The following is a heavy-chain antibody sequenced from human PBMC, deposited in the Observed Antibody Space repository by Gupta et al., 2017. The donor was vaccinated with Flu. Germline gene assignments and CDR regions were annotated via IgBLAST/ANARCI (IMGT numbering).Heavy chain of an antibody. CDR1: GFTFSSYE. D-gene: IGHD6-13*01. V-gene: IGHV3-48*03. CDR3: ARESSSWQSYYFDY. CDR2: ISSSGSTI. Sequence: EVQLVESGGGLVQPGGSLRLSCAASGFTFSSYEMNWVRQAPGKGLEWVSYISSSGSTIYYADSVKGRFTISRDNAKNSLYLQMNSLRAEDTAVYYCARESSSWQSYYFDYWCQGTLVTVSS. J-gene: IGHJ4*02.